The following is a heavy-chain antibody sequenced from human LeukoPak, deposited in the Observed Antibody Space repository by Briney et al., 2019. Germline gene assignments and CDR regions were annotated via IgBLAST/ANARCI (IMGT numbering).Heavy chain of an antibody. J-gene: IGHJ4*03. CDR1: GGSFSRYY. CDR2: IDHRGDT. D-gene: IGHD5-24*01. V-gene: IGHV4-34*01. Sequence: KTSETLSLTCAVYGGSFSRYYWSWIRQSPGKGLEWSAEIDHRGDTNYNPSVKSRVTISVDTSKNQFSLKVRSLSAADTAVYYCARGATISETGYFDFWGQGTLVTVSS. CDR3: ARGATISETGYFDF.